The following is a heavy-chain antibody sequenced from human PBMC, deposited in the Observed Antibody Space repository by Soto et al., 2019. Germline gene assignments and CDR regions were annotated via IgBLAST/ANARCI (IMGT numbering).Heavy chain of an antibody. J-gene: IGHJ6*02. CDR1: GGTFSSYA. CDR3: ARIRRRWLRNYYYYYGMDV. D-gene: IGHD5-12*01. V-gene: IGHV1-69*13. Sequence: VASVKVSCKASGGTFSSYAISWVRQAPGQGLEWMGGIIPIFGTANYAQKFQGRVTITADESTSTAYMELSSLRSEDTAVYYCARIRRRWLRNYYYYYGMDVWGQGTTVTVSS. CDR2: IIPIFGTA.